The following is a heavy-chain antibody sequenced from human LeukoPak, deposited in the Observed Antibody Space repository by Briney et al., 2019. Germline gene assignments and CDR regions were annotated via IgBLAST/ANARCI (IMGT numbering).Heavy chain of an antibody. CDR2: ISGSGGST. V-gene: IGHV3-23*01. J-gene: IGHJ4*02. CDR1: GFTFSSYA. Sequence: GGSLRLSCAASGFTFSSYAMSWVRQAPGKGLEWVSAISGSGGSTYYADSVKGRFTISRDNSKNTLYLQMNSLRAEDTAVYYCARVRGSGLNLDYWGQGTLVTVSS. CDR3: ARVRGSGLNLDY. D-gene: IGHD1-14*01.